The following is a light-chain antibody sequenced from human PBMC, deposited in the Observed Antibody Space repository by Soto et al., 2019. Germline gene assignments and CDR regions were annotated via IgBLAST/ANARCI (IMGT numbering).Light chain of an antibody. CDR3: QQRSYLFT. CDR2: GAS. V-gene: IGKV3-15*01. CDR1: QSVSSN. Sequence: EIVMTQSPATLSVSPGERATLSCRASQSVSSNLAWYQQKPGQAPRLLIYGASTRATGIPARFSGSGSGTEFTLTINSLEPEDVAVYYCQQRSYLFTFGGGTKV. J-gene: IGKJ4*01.